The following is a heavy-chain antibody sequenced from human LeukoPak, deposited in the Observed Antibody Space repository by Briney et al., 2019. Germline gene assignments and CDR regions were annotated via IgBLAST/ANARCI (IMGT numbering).Heavy chain of an antibody. Sequence: GGSLRLSCAASGFTFSSYAMSWVRQAPGKGLEWVSVIYSGGSTYYADSVKGRFTISRDNSKNTLYLQMNSLRAEDTAVYYCARDLILGFAGYYYYGMDVWGQGTTVTVSS. J-gene: IGHJ6*02. V-gene: IGHV3-53*01. CDR1: GFTFSSYA. D-gene: IGHD3-10*01. CDR2: IYSGGST. CDR3: ARDLILGFAGYYYYGMDV.